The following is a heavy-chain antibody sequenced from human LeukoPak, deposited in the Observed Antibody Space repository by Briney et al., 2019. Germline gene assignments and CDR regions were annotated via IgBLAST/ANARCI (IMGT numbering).Heavy chain of an antibody. D-gene: IGHD2-15*01. Sequence: ASVKVSCKASGYTFTGYYIHWVRQAPGQGVEWMGWIKPNSGGTNYAQKFQGRVTMTRGTSISTAYIDLTRLRSDDTAVYYCARDLILIAEFDYWGQGTLVTVSS. CDR2: IKPNSGGT. CDR3: ARDLILIAEFDY. V-gene: IGHV1-2*02. CDR1: GYTFTGYY. J-gene: IGHJ4*02.